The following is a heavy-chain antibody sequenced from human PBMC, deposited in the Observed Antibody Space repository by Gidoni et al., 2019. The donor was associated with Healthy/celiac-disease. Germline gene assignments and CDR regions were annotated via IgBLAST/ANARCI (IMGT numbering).Heavy chain of an antibody. Sequence: EVQLVESGGGLVKPGGSLRLSCAASGFIFRSYSMNWVRQAPGKGLEWVSSISSSSSYIYYAESVKGRFTISRDNAKNSLYLQMNSLRAEDTAVYYCARGGVVVVAATYYFDYWGQGTLVTVSS. CDR1: GFIFRSYS. D-gene: IGHD2-15*01. V-gene: IGHV3-21*01. J-gene: IGHJ4*02. CDR2: ISSSSSYI. CDR3: ARGGVVVVAATYYFDY.